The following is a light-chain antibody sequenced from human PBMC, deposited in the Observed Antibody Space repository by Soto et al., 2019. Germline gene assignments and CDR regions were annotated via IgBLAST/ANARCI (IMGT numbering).Light chain of an antibody. CDR3: MCYAGGNNWV. Sequence: QSALTQPPSASGYPGQSVTISCTGTSSDVGTHGYVSWYQQHAGKAPKLMIYDVTKRPSGVPDRFSGSKSANTASLTVSGLQAEDEADYYCMCYAGGNNWVFGGGTKVTVL. J-gene: IGLJ3*02. CDR1: SSDVGTHGY. CDR2: DVT. V-gene: IGLV2-8*01.